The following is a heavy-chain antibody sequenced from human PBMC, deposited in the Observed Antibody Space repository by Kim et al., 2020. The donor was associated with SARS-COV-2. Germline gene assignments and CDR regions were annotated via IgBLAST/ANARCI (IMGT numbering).Heavy chain of an antibody. V-gene: IGHV4-39*01. J-gene: IGHJ4*02. Sequence: TYTDPSLKRRVTISVDTSKNQFSLKLSSVTAADTAVYYCARLEVRGSSDYWGQGTLVTVST. CDR3: ARLEVRGSSDY. CDR2: T. D-gene: IGHD3-10*01.